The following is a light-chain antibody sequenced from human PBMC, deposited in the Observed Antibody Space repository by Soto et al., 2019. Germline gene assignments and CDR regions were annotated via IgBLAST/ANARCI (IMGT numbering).Light chain of an antibody. CDR1: QSVSSSH. V-gene: IGKV3-20*01. CDR2: TAS. Sequence: EVVLTQSPGTLSLSPGERGTLSCRASQSVSSSHIAWYQQRPGQAPRLLIYTASSRATGVPGRFSGSGSGTDFTLTITRLESEDFAVYYCQHYGVSLWTFGQGTKVDIK. CDR3: QHYGVSLWT. J-gene: IGKJ1*01.